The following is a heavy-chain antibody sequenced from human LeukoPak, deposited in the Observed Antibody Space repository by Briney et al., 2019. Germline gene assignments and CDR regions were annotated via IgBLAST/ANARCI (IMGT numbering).Heavy chain of an antibody. V-gene: IGHV3-74*01. D-gene: IGHD4-17*01. Sequence: GGSLRLSCAASGFTFSSYWMHWVRQAPGKGLVWVSGINTDGSSTYYADSVKGRFTISRDNAKNTLYLQMNSLRAGDTAVYYCYGANAEHWGQGTLVTVSS. CDR2: INTDGSST. CDR3: YGANAEH. CDR1: GFTFSSYW. J-gene: IGHJ1*01.